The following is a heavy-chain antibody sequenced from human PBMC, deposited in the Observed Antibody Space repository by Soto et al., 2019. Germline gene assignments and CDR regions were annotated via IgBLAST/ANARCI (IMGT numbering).Heavy chain of an antibody. CDR1: GFTFSSYA. Sequence: GGSLIVSCAAPGFTFSSYAMSWVRQAPGKGLEWVSAISGSGGSTYYADSVKGRFTISRDNSKNTLYLQMNSLRAEDTAVYYCAKDNHDTIFGVVPDAFDIWGQGTMVTVSS. V-gene: IGHV3-23*01. CDR3: AKDNHDTIFGVVPDAFDI. CDR2: ISGSGGST. J-gene: IGHJ3*02. D-gene: IGHD3-3*01.